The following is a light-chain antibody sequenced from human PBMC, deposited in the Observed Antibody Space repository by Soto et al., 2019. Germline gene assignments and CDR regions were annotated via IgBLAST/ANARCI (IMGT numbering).Light chain of an antibody. CDR3: SSYTSSSTYG. J-gene: IGLJ1*01. Sequence: QSALTQPASVSGSPGQSTTISCTGTSSDVGSYNYVSWYQQHPGKAPKLMISVVIILPSGVFNRFSGSKFGNTASLTISGLQAEDEADYYCSSYTSSSTYGFGTGTKVTVL. CDR1: SSDVGSYNY. CDR2: VVI. V-gene: IGLV2-14*03.